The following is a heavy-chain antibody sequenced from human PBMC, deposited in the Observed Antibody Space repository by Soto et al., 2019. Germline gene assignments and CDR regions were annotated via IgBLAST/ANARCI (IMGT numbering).Heavy chain of an antibody. D-gene: IGHD2-2*01. J-gene: IGHJ4*02. Sequence: PSVTLCLTCPVSGGYMISRGYYWGWIRKPPGKGLEWIGSIYHSGSSYYNPSLKSRVTISVDMSKSQFSLKLSSVTAADTAVYYCASQVGNCISTSCYVNYWGQGTLVTVSS. V-gene: IGHV4-39*01. CDR1: GGYMISRGYY. CDR2: IYHSGSS. CDR3: ASQVGNCISTSCYVNY.